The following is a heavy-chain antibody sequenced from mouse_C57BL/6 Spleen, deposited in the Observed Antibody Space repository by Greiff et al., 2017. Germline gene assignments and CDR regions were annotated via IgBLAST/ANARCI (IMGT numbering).Heavy chain of an antibody. CDR2: IYPRDGST. CDR3: ARNYYDYDEAYYFDY. D-gene: IGHD2-4*01. CDR1: GYTFTDHT. J-gene: IGHJ2*01. Sequence: QVQLQQSDAELVKPGASVKISCKVSGYTFTDHTIHWMKQRPEQGLEWIGYIYPRDGSTKYNEKFKGKATLTADKSSSTAYMQLHSLTSEDSAVYFCARNYYDYDEAYYFDYWGQGTTLTVSS. V-gene: IGHV1-78*01.